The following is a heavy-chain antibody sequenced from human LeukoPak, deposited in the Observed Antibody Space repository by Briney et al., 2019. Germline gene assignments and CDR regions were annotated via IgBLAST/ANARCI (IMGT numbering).Heavy chain of an antibody. D-gene: IGHD3-10*01. CDR3: ASMVRGVIWFRNWFDP. V-gene: IGHV4-39*07. CDR1: GGSISSSSYY. CDR2: INHSGST. J-gene: IGHJ5*02. Sequence: SETLSLTCTVSGGSISSSSYYWGWISQPPGKGLEWIGEINHSGSTNYNPSLKSRVTISVDTSKNQFSLKLSSVTAADTAVYYCASMVRGVIWFRNWFDPWGQGTLVTVSS.